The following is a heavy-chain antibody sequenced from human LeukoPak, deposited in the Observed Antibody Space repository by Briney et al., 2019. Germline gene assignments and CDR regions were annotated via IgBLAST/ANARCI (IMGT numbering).Heavy chain of an antibody. CDR2: FYPLDSDT. Sequence: GEALKISFKGPGYRFTKYWIGWVRPMPGKGVEWMGIFYPLDSDTRYSPSFQGQVTISADKSISTAYLQWSSLKASDTAMYYCAIHKVFIVGGTQTDYFDYGGQGTLVTVS. D-gene: IGHD1-26*01. CDR1: GYRFTKYW. J-gene: IGHJ4*02. CDR3: AIHKVFIVGGTQTDYFDY. V-gene: IGHV5-51*01.